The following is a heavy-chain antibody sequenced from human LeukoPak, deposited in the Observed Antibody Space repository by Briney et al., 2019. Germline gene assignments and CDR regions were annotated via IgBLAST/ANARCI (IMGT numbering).Heavy chain of an antibody. D-gene: IGHD3-22*01. CDR3: ARGPSGYYSQVDY. J-gene: IGHJ4*02. CDR1: GFTVSSNY. CDR2: IYSGGST. Sequence: GGSLRLSCAASGFTVSSNYMSWVRQAPGKGLEWVSVIYSGGSTYYAGSVKGRFTISRDNSKNTLYLQMNSLRAEDTAVYYCARGPSGYYSQVDYWGQETLVTVSS. V-gene: IGHV3-66*01.